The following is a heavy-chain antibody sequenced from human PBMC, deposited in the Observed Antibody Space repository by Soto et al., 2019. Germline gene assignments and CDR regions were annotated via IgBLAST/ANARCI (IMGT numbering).Heavy chain of an antibody. CDR3: ARVVYYYFDY. CDR2: ISYDGSNK. D-gene: IGHD1-20*01. Sequence: GGSLRLSCAASGFTFSSYAMHWVRQAPGKGLEWVAVISYDGSNKYYADSVKGRFTISRDNSENTLYLQMNSLRAEDTAVYYCARVVYYYFDYWGQGTLVTVSS. V-gene: IGHV3-30-3*01. CDR1: GFTFSSYA. J-gene: IGHJ4*02.